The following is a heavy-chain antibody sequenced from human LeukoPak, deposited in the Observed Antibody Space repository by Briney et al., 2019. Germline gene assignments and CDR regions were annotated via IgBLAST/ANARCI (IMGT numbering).Heavy chain of an antibody. V-gene: IGHV4-59*01. J-gene: IGHJ4*02. CDR1: GGSISSYY. Sequence: SETLSLTCTVSGGSISSYYWSWIRQPPGKGLEWIGYIYYSGSTNYNPSLKSRVTISVDTSKNQFSLKLSSVTAADTAVYYCARGANWNEYYFDYWGQGTLVTVSS. CDR3: ARGANWNEYYFDY. CDR2: IYYSGST. D-gene: IGHD1-1*01.